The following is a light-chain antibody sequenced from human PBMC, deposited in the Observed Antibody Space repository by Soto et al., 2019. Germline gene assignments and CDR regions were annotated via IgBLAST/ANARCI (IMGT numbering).Light chain of an antibody. V-gene: IGKV3-20*01. J-gene: IGKJ1*01. Sequence: VLTHSPGTLSLSPLEIATLSFRSSQSVSSTYLAWYQQKPGQAPRLLIYGASSRATGIPDRFSGSGSGTDFTLTISRLEPEDFAVYYCQQFGSSPRTFGQGTKVDIK. CDR3: QQFGSSPRT. CDR2: GAS. CDR1: QSVSSTY.